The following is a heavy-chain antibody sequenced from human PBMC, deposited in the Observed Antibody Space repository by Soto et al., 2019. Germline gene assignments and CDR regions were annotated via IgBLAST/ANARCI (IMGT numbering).Heavy chain of an antibody. CDR3: ARRAYCGGDCYSFGY. Sequence: QLQLQESGPGLVKPSETLSLTCSVSGGSISSSSHYWGWIRQPPGQGLEWVGSIFYSGNTYYSPSLKSRVTISINTSKNQFSLNLISVTAADTAVYYCARRAYCGGDCYSFGYWGQGTLVTVSS. CDR2: IFYSGNT. J-gene: IGHJ4*02. V-gene: IGHV4-39*01. CDR1: GGSISSSSHY. D-gene: IGHD2-21*02.